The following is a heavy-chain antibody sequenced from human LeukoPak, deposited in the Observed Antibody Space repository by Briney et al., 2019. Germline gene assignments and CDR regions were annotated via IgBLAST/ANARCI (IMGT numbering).Heavy chain of an antibody. V-gene: IGHV4-38-2*02. Sequence: SATLSLTCTVSGYSISSGYYWGWIRQPPGKGLEWIGSIYHSGSTYYNPSLKSRVTISVDTSKNQFSLKLSSVTAADTAVYYCASSPAYYKDYWGQGTLVTVSS. J-gene: IGHJ4*02. D-gene: IGHD3-10*01. CDR1: GYSISSGYY. CDR2: IYHSGST. CDR3: ASSPAYYKDY.